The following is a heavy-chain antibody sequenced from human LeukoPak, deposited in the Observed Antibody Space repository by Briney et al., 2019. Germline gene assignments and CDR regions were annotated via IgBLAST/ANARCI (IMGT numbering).Heavy chain of an antibody. D-gene: IGHD4-17*01. V-gene: IGHV1-46*01. CDR1: GYTFTRNY. CDR3: AREDADYTFSFDF. CDR2: INPRGGST. J-gene: IGHJ4*02. Sequence: ASAKVSCKASGYTFTRNYMHWVRQAPGQGLEWMGIINPRGGSTTYAQKFQGRLTMTRDTSTSTVYMELSSLRSEDTAVYYCAREDADYTFSFDFWGQGTLVTVSS.